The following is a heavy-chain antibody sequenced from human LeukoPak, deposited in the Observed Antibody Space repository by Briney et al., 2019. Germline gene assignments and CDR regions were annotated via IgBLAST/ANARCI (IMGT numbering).Heavy chain of an antibody. J-gene: IGHJ2*01. CDR2: ISGSGGST. Sequence: GGSLRLSCAASGFTFSSYAMSWVRQAPGKGLEWVSAISGSGGSTYYADSVKGRFTISRDNSKNTLYLQMNSLRAEDTAVYYCAKDSYSGSYPDWYFDLWGRGTLVTVSS. CDR1: GFTFSSYA. V-gene: IGHV3-23*01. D-gene: IGHD1-26*01. CDR3: AKDSYSGSYPDWYFDL.